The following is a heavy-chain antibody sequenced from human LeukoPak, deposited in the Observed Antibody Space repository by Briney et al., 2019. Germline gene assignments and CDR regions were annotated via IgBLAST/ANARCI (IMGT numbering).Heavy chain of an antibody. V-gene: IGHV3-53*01. CDR1: EFTVSSNH. CDR2: IYSGGST. D-gene: IGHD4-23*01. CDR3: ARAGDGGARLGAFDI. J-gene: IGHJ3*02. Sequence: GGSLRLSCAASEFTVSSNHMSWVRQAPGKGLEWVSAIYSGGSTYYVGSVKGRFTISRDNSKNTLYLQMNSLRAEDTAVYYCARAGDGGARLGAFDIWGQGTMVTVSS.